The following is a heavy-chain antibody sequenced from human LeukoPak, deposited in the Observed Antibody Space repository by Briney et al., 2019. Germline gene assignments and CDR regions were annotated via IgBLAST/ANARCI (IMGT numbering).Heavy chain of an antibody. J-gene: IGHJ4*02. D-gene: IGHD3-10*01. V-gene: IGHV3-53*01. CDR3: ARRDYGSGRTDY. CDR2: IHSGDST. Sequence: GGSLRLACATSVFSVSNNYMSWVRQAPGKGLEWVAVIHSGDSTYYADSVKGRFTISRDNSKNTVYLQMNSLRADDTAVYYCARRDYGSGRTDYWGQGTLVTVSS. CDR1: VFSVSNNY.